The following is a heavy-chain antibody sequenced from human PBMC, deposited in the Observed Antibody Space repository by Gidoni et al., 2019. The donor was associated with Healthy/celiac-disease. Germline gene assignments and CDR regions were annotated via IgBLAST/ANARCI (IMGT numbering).Heavy chain of an antibody. CDR1: GLTFSSYA. CDR3: AKDKIFGVAKVNWYFDL. Sequence: EVQLLESGGGLVQPGGSLRLSCAASGLTFSSYAMSWVRQAPGKGLEWVSAISGSGGRTYDSDSVKGRFTISRDNSKNTLYLQMNSLRAEDTAVYYCAKDKIFGVAKVNWYFDLWGRGTLVTVSS. V-gene: IGHV3-23*01. D-gene: IGHD3-3*01. J-gene: IGHJ2*01. CDR2: ISGSGGRT.